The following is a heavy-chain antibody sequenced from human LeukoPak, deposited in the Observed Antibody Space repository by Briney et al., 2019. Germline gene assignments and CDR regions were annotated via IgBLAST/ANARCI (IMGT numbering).Heavy chain of an antibody. CDR2: ISSSSSYI. D-gene: IGHD3-3*01. J-gene: IGHJ4*02. V-gene: IGHV3-21*04. Sequence: GGSLRLSCAASGFTFSSYSMNWVRQAPGKGLEWVSSISSSSSYIYYADSVKGRFTISRDNAKNSLYLQMNSLRAEDTAVYYCAKHVDYDFWSGPLLDYWGQGTLVTVSS. CDR1: GFTFSSYS. CDR3: AKHVDYDFWSGPLLDY.